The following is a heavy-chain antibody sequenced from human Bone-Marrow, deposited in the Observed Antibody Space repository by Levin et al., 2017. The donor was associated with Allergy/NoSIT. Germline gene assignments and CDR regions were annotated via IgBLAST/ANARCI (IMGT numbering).Heavy chain of an antibody. CDR3: ARGGDNYGDYQGLFEN. CDR1: GGSVTSNNW. CDR2: IYHSGIT. V-gene: IGHV4-4*02. J-gene: IGHJ4*02. Sequence: SETLSLTCVVSGGSVTSNNWWSWVRQSPGKGLEWIGEIYHSGITTYNPSFTSRVSMSVDTSKNQFSLKVTSVTAADTAVYYCARGGDNYGDYQGLFENWGQGTLVTVSS. D-gene: IGHD4-17*01.